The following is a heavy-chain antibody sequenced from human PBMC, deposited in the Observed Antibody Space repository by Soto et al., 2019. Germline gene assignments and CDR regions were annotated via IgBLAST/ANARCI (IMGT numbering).Heavy chain of an antibody. CDR2: IFPSDSDP. CDR3: ATSTVSYVDIVSSTTRGYFDH. V-gene: IGHV5-51*01. CDR1: GYRFTSYW. J-gene: IGHJ4*02. Sequence: GESLKISCRTSGYRFTSYWIAWVRQMPGKGLEWMGIIFPSDSDPRYSPSFEGQVTLSVDRSISTAYLQWSSLKASDTAIYYCATSTVSYVDIVSSTTRGYFDHWGQGTLVTVSS. D-gene: IGHD5-12*01.